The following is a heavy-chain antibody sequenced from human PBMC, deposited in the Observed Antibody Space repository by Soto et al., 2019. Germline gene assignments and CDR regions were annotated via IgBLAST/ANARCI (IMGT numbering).Heavy chain of an antibody. D-gene: IGHD3-9*01. CDR2: LYGSGRGI. V-gene: IGHV3-23*01. CDR1: GFTFSNYA. CDR3: AKDAVSFDGVWLEHV. Sequence: PGGSLRLSCAASGFTFSNYAMIWIRQVPGKGLEWVSGLYGSGRGIHYADSVKGRFTISRDNSAYSVYLKMNNLRVEDTAVYYCAKDAVSFDGVWLEHVWGQGTVVTVXS. J-gene: IGHJ4*02.